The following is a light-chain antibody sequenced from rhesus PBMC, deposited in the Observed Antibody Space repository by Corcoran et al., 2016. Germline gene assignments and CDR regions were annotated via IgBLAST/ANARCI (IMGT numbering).Light chain of an antibody. CDR1: QGISNW. CDR3: KQRNSYPLT. CDR2: RAS. J-gene: IGKJ4*01. V-gene: IGKV1-69*01. Sequence: DIQMTQSPSSLSASVGDRVSITCRASQGISNWLAWYQQKPGKAPKLRIYRASNLETGVPSRFSGNGTGTDFTHTISELQPEDFAVYYCKQRNSYPLTFGGGTKVEIK.